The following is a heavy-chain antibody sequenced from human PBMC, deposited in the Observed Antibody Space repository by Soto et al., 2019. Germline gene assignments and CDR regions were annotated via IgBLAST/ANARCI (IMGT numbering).Heavy chain of an antibody. D-gene: IGHD3-22*01. Sequence: GGSLRLSCADSGFTFSRYAMSWVRQAPGKGLEWVSAISGSGGSTYYADSVKGRFTISRDNSKNTLYLQMNSLRAEDTAVYYCAKDHDSSGYYYGVVGAFDIWGQGTMVTVSS. CDR2: ISGSGGST. V-gene: IGHV3-23*01. CDR3: AKDHDSSGYYYGVVGAFDI. J-gene: IGHJ3*02. CDR1: GFTFSRYA.